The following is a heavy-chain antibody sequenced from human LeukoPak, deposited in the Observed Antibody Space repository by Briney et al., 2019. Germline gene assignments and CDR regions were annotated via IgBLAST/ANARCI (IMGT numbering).Heavy chain of an antibody. Sequence: ASVKVSCKASGYTFTSYGISWVRQAPGQGLEWMGWISAYNGNTNYAQKLQGRVTMTTDTSTSTAYMELRSLRSDDTAVYYCARVHYNWNYLLPSNYWGQGTLVTVSS. J-gene: IGHJ4*02. CDR3: ARVHYNWNYLLPSNY. CDR2: ISAYNGNT. CDR1: GYTFTSYG. V-gene: IGHV1-18*01. D-gene: IGHD1-7*01.